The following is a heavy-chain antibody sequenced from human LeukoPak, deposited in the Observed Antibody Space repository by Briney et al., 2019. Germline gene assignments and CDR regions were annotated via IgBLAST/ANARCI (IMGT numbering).Heavy chain of an antibody. D-gene: IGHD6-13*01. Sequence: GGSLRLSCAASGFTFSTYSLNWVRQAPGKGLEWVSSISSRSSYIYYADSVKGRFTISRDNAKNSLYLQMNSLRAEDTAVYYCAREDGYSSSWYSDYWGQGTLVTVSS. V-gene: IGHV3-21*04. CDR1: GFTFSTYS. CDR2: ISSRSSYI. CDR3: AREDGYSSSWYSDY. J-gene: IGHJ4*02.